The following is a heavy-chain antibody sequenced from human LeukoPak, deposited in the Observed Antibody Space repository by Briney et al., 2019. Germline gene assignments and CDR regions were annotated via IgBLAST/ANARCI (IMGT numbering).Heavy chain of an antibody. D-gene: IGHD4-17*01. CDR3: AKDRLDYGDYSGDAFDI. CDR1: GFTFDDYA. J-gene: IGHJ3*02. CDR2: ISWNSGSI. V-gene: IGHV3-9*01. Sequence: GRSMRLSWAASGFTFDDYAMHWVRQAPGKGLEWVSGISWNSGSIGYADSVKGRFTISRDNAKNSLYLQMNSLRAEDTALYYCAKDRLDYGDYSGDAFDIWGQGTMVTVSS.